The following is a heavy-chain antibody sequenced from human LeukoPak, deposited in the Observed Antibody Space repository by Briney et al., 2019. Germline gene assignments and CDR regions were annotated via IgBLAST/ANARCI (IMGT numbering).Heavy chain of an antibody. D-gene: IGHD3-10*01. J-gene: IGHJ4*02. CDR3: ARQPLGYYYGSGSPDY. V-gene: IGHV4-39*01. CDR2: IYYSGST. CDR1: GGSFSSYY. Sequence: SETLSLTCAVYGGSFSSYYWGWIRQPPGKGLEWIGSIYYSGSTYYNPSLKSRVTISVDTSKNQFSLKLSSVTAADTAAYYCARQPLGYYYGSGSPDYWGQGTLVTVSS.